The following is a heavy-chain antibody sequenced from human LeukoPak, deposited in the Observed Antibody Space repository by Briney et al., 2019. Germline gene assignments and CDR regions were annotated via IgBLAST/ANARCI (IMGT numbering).Heavy chain of an antibody. Sequence: PGGSLRLSCAASGFTVSSNYMSWVRQAPAKGLVWVSLIYSGDSTNYADSVKGRFTISRDNSKNTLYLQMNSLRAEDTAVYYCASLKPIPTWGQGTLVTVSS. CDR2: IYSGDST. J-gene: IGHJ4*02. V-gene: IGHV3-66*01. CDR3: ASLKPIPT. D-gene: IGHD1-14*01. CDR1: GFTVSSNY.